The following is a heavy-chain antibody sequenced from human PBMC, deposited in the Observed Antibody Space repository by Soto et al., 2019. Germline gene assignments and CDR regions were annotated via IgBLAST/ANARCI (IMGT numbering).Heavy chain of an antibody. Sequence: ASVKVSCKVSGYTLTELSMHWVRQAPGKGLEWMGGFDPEDGETIYAQKFQGRVTMTEDTSTDTAYMELSSLRSEDTAVYYCATLWGSGSLLDQTIDYWGQGTLVTVSS. D-gene: IGHD3-10*01. CDR1: GYTLTELS. J-gene: IGHJ4*02. CDR2: FDPEDGET. V-gene: IGHV1-24*01. CDR3: ATLWGSGSLLDQTIDY.